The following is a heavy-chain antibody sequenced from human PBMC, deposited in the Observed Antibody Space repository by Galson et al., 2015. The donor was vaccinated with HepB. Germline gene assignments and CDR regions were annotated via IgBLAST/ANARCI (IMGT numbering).Heavy chain of an antibody. J-gene: IGHJ5*02. CDR1: GFTFGSYA. Sequence: SLRLSCAASGFTFGSYAMHWVRQVPGKSLEWVSGLSWNGGSIGYADSVKGRFTISRDNAKNSLYLEMNSLTTGDTALYYCAKAVLYSSLRPTTGFDLWGQGTLVSVSS. D-gene: IGHD4-17*01. V-gene: IGHV3-9*01. CDR3: AKAVLYSSLRPTTGFDL. CDR2: LSWNGGSI.